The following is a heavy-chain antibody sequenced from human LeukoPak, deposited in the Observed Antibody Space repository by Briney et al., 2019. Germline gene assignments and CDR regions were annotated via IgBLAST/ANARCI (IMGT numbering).Heavy chain of an antibody. V-gene: IGHV3-23*01. CDR2: ISGSGGST. Sequence: PGRSLRLSCAASGFTFDDYAMHWVRQAPGKGLEWVSAISGSGGSTYYADSVKGRFTISRDNSKNTLYLQMNSLRAEDTAVYYCAKSASIAARAFDYWGQGTLVTVSS. CDR3: AKSASIAARAFDY. D-gene: IGHD6-6*01. CDR1: GFTFDDYA. J-gene: IGHJ4*02.